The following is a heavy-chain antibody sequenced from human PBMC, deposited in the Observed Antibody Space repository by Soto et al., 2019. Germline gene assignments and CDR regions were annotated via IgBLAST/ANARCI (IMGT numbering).Heavy chain of an antibody. Sequence: QVQLVQSGAEVKKPGSSVKVSCKASGGTFSSYAISWVRQAPGQGLEWMGGIIPIFGTANYAQKFQGRVTITADESTSTAYMEMSSLRSEDTVVYYCARGYYGGNPFNWFDPWGQGTLVTVSS. V-gene: IGHV1-69*01. CDR2: IIPIFGTA. J-gene: IGHJ5*02. D-gene: IGHD4-17*01. CDR3: ARGYYGGNPFNWFDP. CDR1: GGTFSSYA.